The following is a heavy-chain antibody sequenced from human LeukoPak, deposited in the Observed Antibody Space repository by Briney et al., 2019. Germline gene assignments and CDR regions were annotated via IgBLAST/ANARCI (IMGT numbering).Heavy chain of an antibody. V-gene: IGHV1-69*05. J-gene: IGHJ4*02. CDR3: ARHPSGGDFGGHFDY. Sequence: ASVKVSCKASGGTFSSYAISWVRQAPGQGLEWIGRIIPIFGTANYAQKFQGRVTITTDESTSTAYMELSSLRSEDTAVYYCARHPSGGDFGGHFDYWGQGTLVTVSS. CDR1: GGTFSSYA. D-gene: IGHD2-21*02. CDR2: IIPIFGTA.